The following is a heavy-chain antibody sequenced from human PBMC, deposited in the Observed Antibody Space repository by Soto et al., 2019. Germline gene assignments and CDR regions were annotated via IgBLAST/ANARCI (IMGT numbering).Heavy chain of an antibody. V-gene: IGHV6-1*01. CDR3: ARAGFRTGDGKYFDY. D-gene: IGHD7-27*01. CDR2: TYYRSKWYN. CDR1: GDSVSSNSAA. Sequence: SQTLSLTCAISGDSVSSNSAAWNWIRQSPSRGLEWLGRTYYRSKWYNDYAVSVKSRITINPDTSKNQFSLQLNSVTPEDTAVYYGARAGFRTGDGKYFDYWGQGTLVTVSS. J-gene: IGHJ4*02.